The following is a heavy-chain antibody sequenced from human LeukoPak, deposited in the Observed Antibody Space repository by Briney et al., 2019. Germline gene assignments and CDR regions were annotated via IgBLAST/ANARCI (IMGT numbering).Heavy chain of an antibody. D-gene: IGHD3-10*01. J-gene: IGHJ4*02. CDR2: IYHSGST. Sequence: SETLSLTCTVSGYSISSGYYWGWIRQPPGKGLEWIGSIYHSGSTYYNPSLKSRVTISVDTSKNQFSLKLSSVTAADTAVYYCARDELLLWFGEPRGNWGQGTLVTVSS. CDR3: ARDELLLWFGEPRGN. CDR1: GYSISSGYY. V-gene: IGHV4-38-2*02.